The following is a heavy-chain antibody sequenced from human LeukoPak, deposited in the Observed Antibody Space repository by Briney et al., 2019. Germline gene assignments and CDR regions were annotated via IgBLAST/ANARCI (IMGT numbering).Heavy chain of an antibody. Sequence: SETLSLTCTVSGGSISSSSYYWGWIRQPPGKGLEWIGSIYYSGSTYYNPSLKSRVTISVDRSKNQFSLKLSSVTAADTAVYYCARVSYDAFDIWGQGTMVTVSS. CDR2: IYYSGST. CDR3: ARVSYDAFDI. J-gene: IGHJ3*02. CDR1: GGSISSSSYY. V-gene: IGHV4-39*07.